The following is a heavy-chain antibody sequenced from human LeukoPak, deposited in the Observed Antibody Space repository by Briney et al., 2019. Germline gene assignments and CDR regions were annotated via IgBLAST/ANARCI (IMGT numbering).Heavy chain of an antibody. Sequence: GGSLRLSCAASEFSVGSNYMTWVRQAPGKGLEWVSYISSSSSTIYYADSVKGRFTISRDNAKNSLYLQMNSLRAEDTAVYYCAKGPDTYSYGYLSYYYYYMDVWGKGTTVTVSS. CDR2: ISSSSSTI. D-gene: IGHD5-18*01. CDR3: AKGPDTYSYGYLSYYYYYMDV. J-gene: IGHJ6*03. V-gene: IGHV3-48*01. CDR1: EFSVGSNY.